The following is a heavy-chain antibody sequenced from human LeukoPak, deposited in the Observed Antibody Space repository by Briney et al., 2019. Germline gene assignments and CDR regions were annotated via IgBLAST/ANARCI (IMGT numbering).Heavy chain of an antibody. V-gene: IGHV3-23*01. J-gene: IGHJ1*01. CDR3: AKDVSSSWYSDYFQH. D-gene: IGHD6-13*01. Sequence: GGSLRLSCLTSGFTLSTNAMSWVRQAPGKGLEWISGISGSGASTYYADSVKGRFTISRDNAKNSLYLQMNSLRAEDTALYYCAKDVSSSWYSDYFQHWGQGTLVTVSS. CDR1: GFTLSTNA. CDR2: ISGSGAST.